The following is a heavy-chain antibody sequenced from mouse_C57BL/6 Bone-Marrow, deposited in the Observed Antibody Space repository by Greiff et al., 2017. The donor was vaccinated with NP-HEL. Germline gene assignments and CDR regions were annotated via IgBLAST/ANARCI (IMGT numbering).Heavy chain of an antibody. V-gene: IGHV1-42*01. J-gene: IGHJ4*01. CDR3: ARCDYEGYAMDY. D-gene: IGHD2-4*01. Sequence: VQLQQSGPELVKPGASVKISCKASGYSFTGYYMNWVKQSPEKSLEWIGEINPSTGGTTYNKKFKAKATLTVGKSSSTAYMQLKSLTSEDSAVYYCARCDYEGYAMDYWGQGTSVTVSS. CDR2: INPSTGGT. CDR1: GYSFTGYY.